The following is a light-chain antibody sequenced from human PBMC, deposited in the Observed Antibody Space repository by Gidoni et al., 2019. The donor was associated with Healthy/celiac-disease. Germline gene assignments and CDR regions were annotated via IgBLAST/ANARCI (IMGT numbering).Light chain of an antibody. J-gene: IGKJ1*01. CDR2: AAS. CDR3: QQSYSTPWT. V-gene: IGKV1-39*01. CDR1: QSISSY. Sequence: IQMTQSPSSLSASVGDRVTITCRASQSISSYLNWYQQKPGKAPKLLIYAASSLQSGVPSRISGSGSGTDFTLTISSLQPEDVATYYCQQSYSTPWTFGQGTKVEIK.